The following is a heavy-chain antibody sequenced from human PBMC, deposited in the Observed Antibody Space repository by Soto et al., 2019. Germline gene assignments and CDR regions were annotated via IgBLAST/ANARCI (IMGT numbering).Heavy chain of an antibody. CDR3: ASSAAGTGRNAVYYYYYGMDV. Sequence: EVQLVESGGGLVKPGGSLRLSCAASGFTFSSYSMNWVRQAPGKGLEWVSSISSSSSYIYYADSVKGRFTISRDNAKNSLYLQMNSLRAEDTAVYYCASSAAGTGRNAVYYYYYGMDVWGQGTTVTVSS. CDR2: ISSSSSYI. J-gene: IGHJ6*02. D-gene: IGHD6-13*01. V-gene: IGHV3-21*01. CDR1: GFTFSSYS.